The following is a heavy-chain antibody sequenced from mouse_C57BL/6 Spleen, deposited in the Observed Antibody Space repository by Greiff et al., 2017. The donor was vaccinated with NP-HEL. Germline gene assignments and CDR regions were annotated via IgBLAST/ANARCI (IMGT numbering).Heavy chain of an antibody. J-gene: IGHJ1*03. CDR1: GYAFSSSW. D-gene: IGHD1-1*01. CDR3: ARSYYGSSTWYFDV. CDR2: IYPGDGDT. V-gene: IGHV1-82*01. Sequence: VQLQQSGPELVKPGASVKISCKASGYAFSSSWMNWVKQRPGKGLEWIGRIYPGDGDTNYNGKFKGKATLTADKSSSTAYMQLSSLTSEDSAVYFCARSYYGSSTWYFDVWGTGTTVTVSS.